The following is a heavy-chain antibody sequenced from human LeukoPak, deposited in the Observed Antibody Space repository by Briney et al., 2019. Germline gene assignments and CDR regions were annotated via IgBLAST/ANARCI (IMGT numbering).Heavy chain of an antibody. V-gene: IGHV4-34*01. D-gene: IGHD6-25*01. J-gene: IGHJ4*02. Sequence: SETLSLTCAVYGGSFSGYYWSWIRQPPGKGLEWIGEINHSGSTNYNPSLKSRVTISVDTSKNQFSLKLSSVTAADTAVYYCARLKSGVPGDYWGQGTLVTVSS. CDR1: GGSFSGYY. CDR3: ARLKSGVPGDY. CDR2: INHSGST.